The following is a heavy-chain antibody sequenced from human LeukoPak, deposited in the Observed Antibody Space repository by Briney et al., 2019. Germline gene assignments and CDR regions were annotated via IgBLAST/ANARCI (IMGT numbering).Heavy chain of an antibody. J-gene: IGHJ2*01. V-gene: IGHV4-39*01. D-gene: IGHD6-13*01. CDR3: ARRGSSWYWYFDL. CDR2: IYYSGST. CDR1: GGSISSSSYY. Sequence: SETLSLICTVSGGSISSSSYYWGWIRQPPGKGLEWIGSIYYSGSTYYNPSLKSRVTISVDTSKNQFSLKLSSVTAADTAVYYCARRGSSWYWYFDLWGRGTLVTVSS.